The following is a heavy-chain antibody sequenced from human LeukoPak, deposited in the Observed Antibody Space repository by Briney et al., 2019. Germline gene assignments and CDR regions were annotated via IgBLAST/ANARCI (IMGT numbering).Heavy chain of an antibody. D-gene: IGHD4-17*01. Sequence: PGGSLRLSCAASGFTFSIYAMTWVRQDPGKGLEWVSAISGGGSSTFYADSVKGRFTISRDNSKNTVFLQMNSLRPEDTALYYCARVEDSTDYGDYVHWGQGTLVTVSS. CDR1: GFTFSIYA. CDR3: ARVEDSTDYGDYVH. J-gene: IGHJ4*02. V-gene: IGHV3-23*01. CDR2: ISGGGSST.